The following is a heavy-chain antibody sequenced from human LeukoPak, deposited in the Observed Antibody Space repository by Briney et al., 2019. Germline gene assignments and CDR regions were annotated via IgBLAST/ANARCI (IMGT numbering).Heavy chain of an antibody. CDR2: INPNSGGT. CDR1: GYTFTGYY. V-gene: IGHV1-2*02. D-gene: IGHD6-25*01. Sequence: GASVKVSCKASGYTFTGYYMHWVRQAPGQGLEWMGWINPNSGGTNYAQKFQGRVTMTRDTSISTAYMELSRLRSDDTAVYYCARDDVVPANFYGMDVWGQGTTVTVSS. CDR3: ARDDVVPANFYGMDV. J-gene: IGHJ6*02.